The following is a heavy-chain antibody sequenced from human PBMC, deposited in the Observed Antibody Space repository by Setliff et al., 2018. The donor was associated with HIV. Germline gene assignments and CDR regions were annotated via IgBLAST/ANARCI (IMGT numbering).Heavy chain of an antibody. CDR3: ARLSGGMVPNY. Sequence: PSETLSLTCTVSGVSISNYYWSWIRQPPGKGLEWIGSIHHSGTAYDNPSLKSRVTISVDPSKNQILLRLSSVTAADTAVYYCARLSGGMVPNYWGQGTLVTVS. D-gene: IGHD3-10*01. V-gene: IGHV4-59*04. CDR2: IHHSGTA. J-gene: IGHJ4*02. CDR1: GVSISNYY.